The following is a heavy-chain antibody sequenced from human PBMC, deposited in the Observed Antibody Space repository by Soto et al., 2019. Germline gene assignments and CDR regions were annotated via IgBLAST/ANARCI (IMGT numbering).Heavy chain of an antibody. CDR1: GFTFSSYG. Sequence: GGSLRLSWAASGFTFSSYGMHWVRQAPGKGLEWVAVISYDGSNKYYADSVKGRFTISRDNSKNTLYLQMNSLRAEDTAVYYCAKAGNTHTIFGVVPYYYYGMDVWGQGTTVTVSS. J-gene: IGHJ6*02. CDR2: ISYDGSNK. CDR3: AKAGNTHTIFGVVPYYYYGMDV. V-gene: IGHV3-30*18. D-gene: IGHD3-3*01.